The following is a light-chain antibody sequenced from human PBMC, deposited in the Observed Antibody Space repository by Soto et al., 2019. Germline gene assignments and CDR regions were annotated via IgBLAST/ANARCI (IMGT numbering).Light chain of an antibody. CDR1: STDIGGYNH. V-gene: IGLV2-14*01. J-gene: IGLJ1*01. Sequence: QSVLTQPASVSGSPGQSITISCAGTSTDIGGYNHVSWYQQHPGKAPKVMLHEVTNRPSGVSNRFSGSKSGNTASLTISGLQAEDEADYYCASFSISSTLYVFGSGTKATVL. CDR3: ASFSISSTLYV. CDR2: EVT.